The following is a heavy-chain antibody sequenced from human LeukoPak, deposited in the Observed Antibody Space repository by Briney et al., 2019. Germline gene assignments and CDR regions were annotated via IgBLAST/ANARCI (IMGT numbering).Heavy chain of an antibody. J-gene: IGHJ3*02. CDR3: ARIDTYYYDSSGYYSAFDI. Sequence: GGSLRLSCAASGFTLDNYGMSWVRQAPAKGLEWVSGIHWNGGSTGYADSVKGRFTISRDNAKNSLYLQMNSLRAEDTALYYCARIDTYYYDSSGYYSAFDIWGQGTIVTVSS. V-gene: IGHV3-20*04. CDR1: GFTLDNYG. CDR2: IHWNGGST. D-gene: IGHD3-22*01.